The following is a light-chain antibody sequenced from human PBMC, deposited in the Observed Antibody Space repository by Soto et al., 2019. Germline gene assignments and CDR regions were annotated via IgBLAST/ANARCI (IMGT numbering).Light chain of an antibody. CDR1: QTISSW. Sequence: DIQMNQSPSTLSGSVGDRVTITCRASQTISSWLAWYQQKPGKAPKLLIYKASTLKSGVPSRFSGSGSGTEFTLTISSLQPGDFATYYCQHYNSYSEAFVQGTKVELK. CDR2: KAS. V-gene: IGKV1-5*03. J-gene: IGKJ1*01. CDR3: QHYNSYSEA.